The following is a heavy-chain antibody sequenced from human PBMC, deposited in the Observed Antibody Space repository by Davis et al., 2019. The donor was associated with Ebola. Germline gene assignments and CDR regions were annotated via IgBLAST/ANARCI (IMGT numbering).Heavy chain of an antibody. Sequence: SETLSLTCTVSGCSISSSSYYWGWIRQPPGKGLEWIGSIFFSVSTYYNPSLRSRVTMSVDTSKNQFSLKVTSVTAADTAVYYCAGSGSYYIADDYWGQGTLVTVSS. J-gene: IGHJ4*02. V-gene: IGHV4-39*07. CDR1: GCSISSSSYY. CDR2: IFFSVST. CDR3: AGSGSYYIADDY. D-gene: IGHD1-26*01.